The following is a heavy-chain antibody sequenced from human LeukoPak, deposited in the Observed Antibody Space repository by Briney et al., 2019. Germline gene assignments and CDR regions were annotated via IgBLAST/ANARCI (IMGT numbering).Heavy chain of an antibody. D-gene: IGHD3-9*01. CDR1: GGSIRSSDDY. V-gene: IGHV4-39*07. CDR2: IYYTGSS. J-gene: IGHJ5*02. Sequence: LSETLSLTCSVSGGSIRSSDDYWGFVRQTPGKGLEWMGSIYYTGSSHYNPSLKSRATISVDTSKNQFSLKLTSVTAADTAVYYCARAGELRYFDWSPGFDPWGQGTLVTVSS. CDR3: ARAGELRYFDWSPGFDP.